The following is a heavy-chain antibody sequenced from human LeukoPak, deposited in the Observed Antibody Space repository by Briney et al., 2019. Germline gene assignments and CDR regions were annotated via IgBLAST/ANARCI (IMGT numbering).Heavy chain of an antibody. J-gene: IGHJ4*02. V-gene: IGHV3-15*01. D-gene: IGHD3-22*01. Sequence: GGSLRLSCAASGFTFSNAWMSWVRQAPGKGLEWVGRIKSKTDGGTTDYAAPVKGRFTISRDDSKNTLYLQMNSLKTEDTAVYYCTTEIGYYYDSSGSRWGQGTLVTVSS. CDR1: GFTFSNAW. CDR3: TTEIGYYYDSSGSR. CDR2: IKSKTDGGTT.